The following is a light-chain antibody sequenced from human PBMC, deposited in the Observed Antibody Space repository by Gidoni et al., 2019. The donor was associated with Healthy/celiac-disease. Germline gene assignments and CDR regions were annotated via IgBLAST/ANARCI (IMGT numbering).Light chain of an antibody. V-gene: IGKV3-20*01. CDR3: QQYGSSPPTT. Sequence: VLTQSPGTLTLSPGERANLPCRASQSVSSSYLSRYQQKPGQAPRLLTYGASSRATGIPDRFSGSGSGTDFTLTIRRLEPDDFAVYYCQQYGSSPPTTFGQGKRLEIK. J-gene: IGKJ5*01. CDR2: GAS. CDR1: QSVSSSY.